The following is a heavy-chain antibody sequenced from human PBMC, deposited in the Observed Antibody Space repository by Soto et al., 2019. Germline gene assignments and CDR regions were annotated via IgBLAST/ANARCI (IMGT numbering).Heavy chain of an antibody. V-gene: IGHV1-46*01. D-gene: IGHD6-25*01. CDR2: INPSGGTT. Sequence: QVQLVQSGAEVKKPGASVKVSCKASGYIFSNYYMHWVRQAPRQGLEWVGIINPSGGTTSYAQKSQGSVPLTNDTSTSTFYMELSSLRSEDTAVYYCARGDGRGSSGFYYYYGMDVWGQGTTVTVSS. CDR1: GYIFSNYY. J-gene: IGHJ6*02. CDR3: ARGDGRGSSGFYYYYGMDV.